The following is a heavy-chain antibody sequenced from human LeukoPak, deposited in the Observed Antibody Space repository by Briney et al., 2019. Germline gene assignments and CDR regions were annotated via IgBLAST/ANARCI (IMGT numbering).Heavy chain of an antibody. CDR1: GYTFTSYG. CDR2: ISAYNGNT. CDR3: ARTIFGVVNSGHYFDY. D-gene: IGHD3-3*01. J-gene: IGHJ4*02. Sequence: ASVKVSCKASGYTFTSYGISWVRQAPGQGLEWMGWISAYNGNTNYAQKLQGRVTMTTDTSTSTAYMELRSLRSDDTAVYYCARTIFGVVNSGHYFDYWGQGTLVTVSS. V-gene: IGHV1-18*01.